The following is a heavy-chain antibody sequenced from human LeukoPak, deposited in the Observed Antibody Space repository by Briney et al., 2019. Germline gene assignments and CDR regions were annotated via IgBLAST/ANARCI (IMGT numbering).Heavy chain of an antibody. CDR1: GYTFTSYG. V-gene: IGHV1-18*01. J-gene: IGHJ4*02. CDR3: ARIPNRLHYHKYFDS. D-gene: IGHD3-22*01. CDR2: ISGYNGNT. Sequence: ASVKVSCKTSGYTFTSYGISWVRQARGQGLEWMGWISGYNGNTNYVEKLQGRVTMTTDTSTRTAYMELRSLRSDDTAVYFCARIPNRLHYHKYFDSWGQGTLVTVSS.